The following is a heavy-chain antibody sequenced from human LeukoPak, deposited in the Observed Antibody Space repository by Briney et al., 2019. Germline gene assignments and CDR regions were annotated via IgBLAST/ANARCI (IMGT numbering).Heavy chain of an antibody. CDR3: ARDAFSGSRIEAYDI. Sequence: PGGSLRLSCAASGFTFSSYSMNWVRQAPGKGLEWVSYISSSSGTMYYADSVKGRFTVSRDNAKNSLYLQMNSLRDDDTAAYYCARDAFSGSRIEAYDIWGQGTMVTVSS. CDR2: ISSSSGTM. D-gene: IGHD1-26*01. CDR1: GFTFSSYS. J-gene: IGHJ3*02. V-gene: IGHV3-48*02.